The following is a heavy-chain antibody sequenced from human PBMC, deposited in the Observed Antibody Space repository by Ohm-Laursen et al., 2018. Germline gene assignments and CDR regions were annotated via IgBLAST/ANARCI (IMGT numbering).Heavy chain of an antibody. D-gene: IGHD2-21*02. CDR2: INPNSGGT. CDR3: ARGWAYCGGDCYAIFDY. CDR1: GYTFTGYY. V-gene: IGHV1-2*02. Sequence: EASVKVSCKASGYTFTGYYMHWVRQAPGQGLEWMGWINPNSGGTNYAQKFQGRVTMTRDTSISTAYMELSRLRSDDTAVYYCARGWAYCGGDCYAIFDYWGQGTLVTVSS. J-gene: IGHJ4*02.